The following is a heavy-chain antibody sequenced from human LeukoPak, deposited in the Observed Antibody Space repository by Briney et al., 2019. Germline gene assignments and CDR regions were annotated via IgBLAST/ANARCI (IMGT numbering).Heavy chain of an antibody. CDR1: GGSFSGYY. V-gene: IGHV4-34*01. J-gene: IGHJ4*02. CDR2: INHSGST. CDR3: ARDLTFRGVGATRELDY. D-gene: IGHD1-26*01. Sequence: SETLSLTCAVYGGSFSGYYWSWIRQPPGKGLEWIGEINHSGSTNYNPSLKSRVTISVDTSKNQFSLKLSSVTAADTAVYYCARDLTFRGVGATRELDYWGQGTLVTVSS.